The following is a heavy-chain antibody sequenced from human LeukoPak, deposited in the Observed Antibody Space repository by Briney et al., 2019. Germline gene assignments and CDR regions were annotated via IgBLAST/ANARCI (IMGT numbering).Heavy chain of an antibody. D-gene: IGHD3-10*01. CDR3: ASLFPSTYDY. CDR1: GGTFSSYA. J-gene: IGHJ4*02. V-gene: IGHV1-69*13. CDR2: IIPIFGTA. Sequence: SVTVSCKASGGTFSSYAISWVRQAPGQGLEWMGGIIPIFGTANYAQKFQGRVTITADESTSTAYMELSSLRSEDTAVYYCASLFPSTYDYWGQGTLVTVSS.